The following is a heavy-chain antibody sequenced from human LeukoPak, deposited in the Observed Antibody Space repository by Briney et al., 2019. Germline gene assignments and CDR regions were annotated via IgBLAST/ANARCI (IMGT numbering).Heavy chain of an antibody. V-gene: IGHV3-7*01. CDR3: ARSPPLWNGDAFDI. J-gene: IGHJ3*02. CDR2: IKQDGSEK. Sequence: GGSLRLSCAASGFTFSSYWMSWVRQAPGKGLEWVANIKQDGSEKYYADSVKGRFTISRDNAKNSLYLQMNSLRVEDTAVYYCARSPPLWNGDAFDIWGQGTMVTVSS. CDR1: GFTFSSYW. D-gene: IGHD1-1*01.